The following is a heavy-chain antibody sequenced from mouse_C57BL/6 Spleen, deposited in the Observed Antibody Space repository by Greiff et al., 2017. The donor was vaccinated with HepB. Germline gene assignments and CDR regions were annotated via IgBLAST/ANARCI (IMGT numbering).Heavy chain of an antibody. J-gene: IGHJ2*01. CDR2: IDPENGDT. CDR1: GFNIKDDY. CDR3: TTRDYGSSYDY. Sequence: EVKVEESGAELVRPGASVKLSCTASGFNIKDDYMHWVKQRPEQGLEWIGWIDPENGDTEYASKFQGKATITADTSSNTAYLQLSSLTSEDTAVYYCTTRDYGSSYDYWGQGTTLTVSS. D-gene: IGHD1-1*01. V-gene: IGHV14-4*01.